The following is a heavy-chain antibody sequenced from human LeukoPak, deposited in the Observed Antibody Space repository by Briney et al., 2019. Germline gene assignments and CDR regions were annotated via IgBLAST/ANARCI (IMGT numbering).Heavy chain of an antibody. CDR1: GFTFSRFY. CDR3: AKDIAAAGGPCAY. V-gene: IGHV3-7*01. D-gene: IGHD6-13*01. Sequence: PGGSLRLSCATSGFTFSRFYMTWVRQTPGKGLEWVASIQQDGSDKYYVDSVKGRFTISRDNARNSLYLQMNSLRAEDTAVYYCAKDIAAAGGPCAYWGRGTLVTVSS. J-gene: IGHJ4*02. CDR2: IQQDGSDK.